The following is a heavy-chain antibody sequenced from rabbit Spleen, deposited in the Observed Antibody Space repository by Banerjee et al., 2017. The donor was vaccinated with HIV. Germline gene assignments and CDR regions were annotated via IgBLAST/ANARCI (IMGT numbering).Heavy chain of an antibody. CDR3: ARNFDL. V-gene: IGHV1S45*01. J-gene: IGHJ4*01. CDR2: INVVTGKA. CDR1: GFPFSEKAV. Sequence: QEQLVEYGGDLVQPEGSLTLTCKASGFPFSEKAVMCWVRQVPGKGLTWIACINVVTGKAVYASWAKGRFTFSRTSSTTVTLQMTSLTAADTATYFCARNFDLWGQGTLVTVS.